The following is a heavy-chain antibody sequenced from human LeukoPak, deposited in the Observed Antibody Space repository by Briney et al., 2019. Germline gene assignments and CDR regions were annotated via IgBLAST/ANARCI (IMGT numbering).Heavy chain of an antibody. V-gene: IGHV1-2*02. CDR2: INPNSGGT. J-gene: IGHJ5*02. Sequence: ASVKVSCKASGYTFTSYGISWVRQAPGQGLEWMGWINPNSGGTNYAQKFQGRVTMTRDTSISTAYMELSRLRSDDTAVYYCARAYCGGDCYSLVWSSPNWFDPWGQGTLVTVSS. CDR1: GYTFTSYG. D-gene: IGHD2-21*02. CDR3: ARAYCGGDCYSLVWSSPNWFDP.